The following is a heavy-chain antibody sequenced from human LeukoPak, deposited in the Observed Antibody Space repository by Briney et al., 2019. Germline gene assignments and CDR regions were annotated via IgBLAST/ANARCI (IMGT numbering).Heavy chain of an antibody. CDR3: ARSNQADDY. D-gene: IGHD1-14*01. Sequence: GGSLRLSCAASGFTFSSYWMHWVRQVPGKGLVWVSRINPGGSSTAYADSVKGRFTISRDDAENTLYLQMDSLRAEDTAVYYCARSNQADDYWGQGTLVTVSS. CDR2: INPGGSST. J-gene: IGHJ4*02. CDR1: GFTFSSYW. V-gene: IGHV3-74*01.